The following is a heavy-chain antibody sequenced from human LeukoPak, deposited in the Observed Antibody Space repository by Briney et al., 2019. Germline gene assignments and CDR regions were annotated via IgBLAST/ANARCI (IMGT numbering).Heavy chain of an antibody. Sequence: GGSLRLPCAASGFTFSSYAMSWVRQAAGKGMEWVSAISGSGGSTYYADSVKGRFTISRDNSKNTLYLQMNSLRAEDTAVYYCAKGGRYTPLLFDYWGQGTLVTVSS. D-gene: IGHD5-24*01. J-gene: IGHJ4*02. V-gene: IGHV3-23*01. CDR1: GFTFSSYA. CDR3: AKGGRYTPLLFDY. CDR2: ISGSGGST.